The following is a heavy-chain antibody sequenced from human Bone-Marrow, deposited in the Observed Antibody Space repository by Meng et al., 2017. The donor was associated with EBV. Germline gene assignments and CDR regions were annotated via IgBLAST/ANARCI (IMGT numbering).Heavy chain of an antibody. V-gene: IGHV1-18*01. CDR3: AREVPGAVVTPSWFDS. CDR1: GYTFTNYG. CDR2: ISGYNGYT. J-gene: IGHJ5*01. Sequence: QVQLVQPGAEVKKPGASVKVSFKASGYTFTNYGISWVRQAPGQGLEWIGWISGYNGYTDSAQKFYGRVTMTTDTSTNTAYMELRSLRSDDTAVYYCAREVPGAVVTPSWFDSWGQGTLVTVSS. D-gene: IGHD4-23*01.